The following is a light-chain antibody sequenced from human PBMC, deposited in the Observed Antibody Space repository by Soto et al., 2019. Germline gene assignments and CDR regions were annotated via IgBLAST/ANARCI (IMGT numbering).Light chain of an antibody. CDR2: ATS. J-gene: IGKJ2*01. V-gene: IGKV3-20*01. Sequence: EIVLTQSPGTLSLSPGERATLSCRASQSVGRNYFAWYQQKPGRAPRLLIYATSSRATGIPDTFSASGSGTDFTLTISRVEPEDFAVYYCQQYGSSQYTFGQGTKLEIK. CDR3: QQYGSSQYT. CDR1: QSVGRNY.